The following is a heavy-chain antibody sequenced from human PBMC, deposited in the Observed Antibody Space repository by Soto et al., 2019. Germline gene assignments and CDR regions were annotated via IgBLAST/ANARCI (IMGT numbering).Heavy chain of an antibody. D-gene: IGHD3-22*01. CDR2: IYHSGST. J-gene: IGHJ4*02. V-gene: IGHV4-30-2*01. Sequence: QLQLQESGSGLVKPSQTLSLTCAVSGGSISSGGYSWSWIRQPPGKGLEWIGYIYHSGSTYYNPSLKGRVTISVDRSKNQFSLKRSSVTAADTAVYSCARGGVDYYDSSGYYFSPYYFDYWGQGTLVTVSS. CDR3: ARGGVDYYDSSGYYFSPYYFDY. CDR1: GGSISSGGYS.